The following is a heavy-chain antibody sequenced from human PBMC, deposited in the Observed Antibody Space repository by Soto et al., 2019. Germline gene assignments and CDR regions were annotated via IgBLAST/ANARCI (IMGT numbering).Heavy chain of an antibody. CDR2: ISWNSGSI. J-gene: IGHJ6*02. CDR1: GFTFDDYP. Sequence: EVQLVESGGGLVQPGRSLRLSCAASGFTFDDYPMHWVRQAPGKGLEWVSGISWNSGSIGYADSVKGRFTISRDNAKNSLYLQMNSLRAEDTALYYCAKDIGPDIVLVPAAHHYYYYGMDVWGQGTTVTVSS. D-gene: IGHD2-2*01. CDR3: AKDIGPDIVLVPAAHHYYYYGMDV. V-gene: IGHV3-9*01.